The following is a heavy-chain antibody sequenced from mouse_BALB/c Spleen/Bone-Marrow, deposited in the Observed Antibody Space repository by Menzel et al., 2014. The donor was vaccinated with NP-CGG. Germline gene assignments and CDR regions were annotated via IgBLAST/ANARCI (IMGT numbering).Heavy chain of an antibody. Sequence: EVQLQQSGAELVKPGASVKLSCTASGFNIKDTYMHWVKQRPEQGLEWIGRIDPANGNIKYDPKFQGKATITADTSSNTAYLQLSSLTSEDTAVYYCARNGNYSAWFAYWGQGTLVTVSA. CDR1: GFNIKDTY. J-gene: IGHJ3*01. CDR3: ARNGNYSAWFAY. V-gene: IGHV14-3*02. D-gene: IGHD2-1*01. CDR2: IDPANGNI.